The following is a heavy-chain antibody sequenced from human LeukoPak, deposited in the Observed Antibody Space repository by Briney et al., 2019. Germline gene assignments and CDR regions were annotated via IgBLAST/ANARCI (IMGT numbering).Heavy chain of an antibody. D-gene: IGHD2-2*01. CDR3: ATNGHSHAN. CDR1: GFTFSSFW. CDR2: IKDDGSEN. V-gene: IGHV3-7*01. J-gene: IGHJ4*02. Sequence: GGSLRLSCAASGFTFSSFWMSWVREVPGEGLEWVANIKDDGSENHHVDSVRGRFTISRDNAKNSLYLQMNSLRAEDTAVYYCATNGHSHANWGQGTLVTVSS.